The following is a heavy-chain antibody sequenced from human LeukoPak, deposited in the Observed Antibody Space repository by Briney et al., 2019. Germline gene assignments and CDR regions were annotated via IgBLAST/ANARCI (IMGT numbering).Heavy chain of an antibody. CDR1: GFTFSDYW. Sequence: GGSLRLSCVASGFTFSDYWMHWACQAPGKGLVWVSRINSDGTSTNYADSVKGRSTISRDNAKNALYLQINSLTAEDAALYYCARGPNVDTATDFINWGQGTLVTVSS. D-gene: IGHD5-18*01. CDR3: ARGPNVDTATDFIN. J-gene: IGHJ4*02. CDR2: INSDGTST. V-gene: IGHV3-74*01.